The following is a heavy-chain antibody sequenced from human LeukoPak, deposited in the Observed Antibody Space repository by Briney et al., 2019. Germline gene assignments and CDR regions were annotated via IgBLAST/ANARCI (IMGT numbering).Heavy chain of an antibody. CDR1: GFTFSNYA. Sequence: PGRSLRLSCAASGFTFSNYAMHWVRQAPGKGLEWVAVISDDGSNKYHADSVKGRFTISRDNSKNTLYLQMISLRAEDTAVYYCARGESSSWYAYWGQGALVTVSS. J-gene: IGHJ4*02. CDR3: ARGESSSWYAY. V-gene: IGHV3-30-3*01. CDR2: ISDDGSNK. D-gene: IGHD6-13*01.